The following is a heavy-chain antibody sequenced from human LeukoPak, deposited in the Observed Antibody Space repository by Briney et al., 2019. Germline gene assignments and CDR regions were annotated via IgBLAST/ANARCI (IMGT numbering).Heavy chain of an antibody. CDR2: INWNGGST. Sequence: TGGSLRLSCAASGFTFDDYGMSWVRQAPGKGLERVSGINWNGGSTGYADAVKGRFTISRDNPKNSLYLQMNSLRAEDTALYYCARGGTDDSSGYYYNSPIDDAFDIWGQGTMVTVSS. J-gene: IGHJ3*02. CDR3: ARGGTDDSSGYYYNSPIDDAFDI. V-gene: IGHV3-20*04. CDR1: GFTFDDYG. D-gene: IGHD3-22*01.